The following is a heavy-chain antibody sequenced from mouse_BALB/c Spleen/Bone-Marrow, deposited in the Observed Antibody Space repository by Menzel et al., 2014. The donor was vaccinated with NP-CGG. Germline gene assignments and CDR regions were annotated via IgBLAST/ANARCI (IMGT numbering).Heavy chain of an antibody. V-gene: IGHV5-6-3*01. D-gene: IGHD2-4*01. CDR2: INSNGGST. CDR1: GFTFSSYG. CDR3: ARDMITTRGFAY. Sequence: EVHLVESGGGLVQPGGSLKLSCAASGFTFSSYGMSWVRETPDKRLELVATINSNGGSTYYPDSVKGRFTISRDNAKNXLYLQMSSLKSEDTAMYYCARDMITTRGFAYWGQGTLVTVSA. J-gene: IGHJ3*01.